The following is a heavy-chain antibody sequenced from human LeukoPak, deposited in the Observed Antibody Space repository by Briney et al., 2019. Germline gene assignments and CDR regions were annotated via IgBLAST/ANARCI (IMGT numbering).Heavy chain of an antibody. CDR1: GDSISSYY. CDR2: IYTSGNT. Sequence: SETLSLTCTVSGDSISSYYWSWIRQPAGKGLEWIGRIYTSGNTKYNPSLKSRVTMSLDTSKNQFSLKLNSVTAADTAVYYCARGRWSSSPSVWGQGTLVTVSS. V-gene: IGHV4-4*07. J-gene: IGHJ4*02. D-gene: IGHD6-13*01. CDR3: ARGRWSSSPSV.